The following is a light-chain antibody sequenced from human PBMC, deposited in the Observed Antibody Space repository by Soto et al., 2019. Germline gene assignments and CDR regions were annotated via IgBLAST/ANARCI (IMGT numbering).Light chain of an antibody. CDR1: QSVSNNY. CDR3: QQYGSPGT. Sequence: EIVLTQSPGTLSLSPGERATLSCRASQSVSNNYLAWYQQKPGQAPRLLIYGASNRATGIPERFSGSGSGTDFTLTISRLEPEDFEVYYCQQYGSPGTFGQGTKVEIK. CDR2: GAS. J-gene: IGKJ1*01. V-gene: IGKV3-20*01.